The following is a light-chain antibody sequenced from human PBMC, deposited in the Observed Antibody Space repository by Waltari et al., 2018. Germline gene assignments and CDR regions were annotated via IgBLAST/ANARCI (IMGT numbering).Light chain of an antibody. J-gene: IGLJ2*01. CDR2: DVS. V-gene: IGLV2-14*03. CDR3: SSYIGSSTLEL. Sequence: QSALTQPASVSGSPGQSITISCTGTSRHVVGYNSLSWYQQHPGKAPKLIIFDVSDRPSGVSNRFSGSKSGNTASLTISGLQAEDEADYYCSSYIGSSTLELFGGGTSLTVL. CDR1: SRHVVGYNS.